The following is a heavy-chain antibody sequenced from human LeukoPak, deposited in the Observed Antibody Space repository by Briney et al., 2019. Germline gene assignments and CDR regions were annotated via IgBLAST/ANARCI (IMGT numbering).Heavy chain of an antibody. J-gene: IGHJ4*02. D-gene: IGHD3-16*02. CDR3: ARGRIMITFGGVIVTPYYFDY. CDR1: GGSFSGYY. V-gene: IGHV4-34*01. Sequence: SETLSLTCAVYGGSFSGYYWSWIRQPPGKGLEWIGEINHGGSTNYNPSLKSRVTISVDTSKNQFSLKLGSVTAADTAVYYCARGRIMITFGGVIVTPYYFDYWGQGTLVTVSS. CDR2: INHGGST.